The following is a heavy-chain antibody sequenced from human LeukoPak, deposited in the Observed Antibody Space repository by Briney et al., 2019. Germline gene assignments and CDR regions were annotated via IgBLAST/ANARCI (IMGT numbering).Heavy chain of an antibody. CDR3: ARAPKYCTNGVCYGALQY. CDR1: GGSITTRNF. V-gene: IGHV4-4*02. CDR2: MHHDGSA. D-gene: IGHD2-8*01. J-gene: IGHJ4*02. Sequence: SGTLSLTCAVSGGSITTRNFWSWVRQPPGKGLEWIAEMHHDGSANYNPSLKSRVSMSVDTSKNQFSLKLSSVTAADTAVYYCARAPKYCTNGVCYGALQYWGQGTLVTVSS.